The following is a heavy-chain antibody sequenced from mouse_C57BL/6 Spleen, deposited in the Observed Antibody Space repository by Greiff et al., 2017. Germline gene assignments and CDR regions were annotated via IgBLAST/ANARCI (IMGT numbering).Heavy chain of an antibody. CDR1: GFSLSTFGMG. J-gene: IGHJ2*01. Sequence: QVTLKVSGPGILQPSPTLSLTCSFSGFSLSTFGMGVGWIRQPSGKGLEWLAHIWWDDDKYYNPALKSRPTISKDTSKNQVFLRIANVDTADTATYDCARLDSTTVGANWFDYWGQGTTLTVSA. CDR2: IWWDDDK. D-gene: IGHD1-1*01. V-gene: IGHV8-8*01. CDR3: ARLDSTTVGANWFDY.